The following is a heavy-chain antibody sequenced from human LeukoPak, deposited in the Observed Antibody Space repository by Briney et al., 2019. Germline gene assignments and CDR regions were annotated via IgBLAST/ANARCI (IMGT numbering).Heavy chain of an antibody. CDR3: ASSTYYDFWSGPNYFDY. CDR1: GGTFSSNA. D-gene: IGHD3-3*01. CDR2: IIPILGIA. Sequence: ASVKVSCKASGGTFSSNAISWVRQAPGQGLEWMGRIIPILGIANYAQKFQGRVTITADKSTSTAYMELSSLRSEDTAVYYCASSTYYDFWSGPNYFDYWGQGTLVTVSS. J-gene: IGHJ4*02. V-gene: IGHV1-69*04.